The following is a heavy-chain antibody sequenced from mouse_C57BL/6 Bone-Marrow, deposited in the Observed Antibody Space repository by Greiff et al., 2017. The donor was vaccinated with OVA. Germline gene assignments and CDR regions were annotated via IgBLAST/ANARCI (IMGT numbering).Heavy chain of an antibody. Sequence: DVMLVESGGGLVQPGGSLKLSCAASGFTFSDYYMYWVRQTPEKRLEWVAYISNGGGSTYYPDNVKGRFTISRDNAKNTLYLQMSRLKSEDTAMYYCARHRGLTGKIGYAMDYWGQGTSVTVSS. J-gene: IGHJ4*01. CDR2: ISNGGGST. CDR1: GFTFSDYY. CDR3: ARHRGLTGKIGYAMDY. D-gene: IGHD4-1*01. V-gene: IGHV5-12*01.